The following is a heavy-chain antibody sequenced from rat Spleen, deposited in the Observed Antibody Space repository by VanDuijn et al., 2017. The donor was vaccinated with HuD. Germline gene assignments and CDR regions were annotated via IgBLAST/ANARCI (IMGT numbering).Heavy chain of an antibody. CDR1: GFTFXDYY. V-gene: IGHV5-25*01. CDR2: INTGGGNT. D-gene: IGHD5-1*01. J-gene: IGHJ1*01. CDR3: VRLLGAPDWYFDF. Sequence: EVQLVESDGGLVQPGRXXKLSCVXSGFTFXDYYXXWVXXAPTRGLEWVASINTGGGNTYYRGSVKGRFTISRDNAKSTLYLQMDSLRSEDTATYYCVRLLGAPDWYFDFWGPGTMVTVSS.